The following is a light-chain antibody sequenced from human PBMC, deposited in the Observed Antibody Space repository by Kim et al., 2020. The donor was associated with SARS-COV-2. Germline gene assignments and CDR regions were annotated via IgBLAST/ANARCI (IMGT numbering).Light chain of an antibody. CDR3: QQLNSYPLT. CDR1: QGISTS. V-gene: IGKV1-9*01. J-gene: IGKJ4*01. CDR2: AAS. Sequence: ASVGNRVTITCRASQGISTSLAWYQQKPGKGPKLLIYAASTLQRGVPSRFTGSGSGTDFTLTISTLQPEDFATYHCQQLNSYPLTFGGGTKVEIK.